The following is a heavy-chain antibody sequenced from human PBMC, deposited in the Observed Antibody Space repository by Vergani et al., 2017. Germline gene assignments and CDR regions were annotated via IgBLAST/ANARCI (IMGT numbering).Heavy chain of an antibody. V-gene: IGHV3-48*04. J-gene: IGHJ4*02. D-gene: IGHD3-10*01. Sequence: EVQLVESGGGLVQPGGSLRLSCAASGFTFSSYSMNWVRQAPGKGLEWVSYISSSSSTIYYADSVKGRFTISRDNAKNSLYLQMNSLRAEDTAVYYCARVIWFGAALFDHWGQGTLVTVSS. CDR3: ARVIWFGAALFDH. CDR2: ISSSSSTI. CDR1: GFTFSSYS.